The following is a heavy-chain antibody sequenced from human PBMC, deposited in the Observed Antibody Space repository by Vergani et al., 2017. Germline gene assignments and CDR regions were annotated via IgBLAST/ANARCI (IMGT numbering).Heavy chain of an antibody. CDR3: ARGGGPYGDYGGGY. J-gene: IGHJ4*02. V-gene: IGHV4-30-4*08. CDR2: IYYSGST. Sequence: QLQLQESGPGLVKPSETLSLTCTVSGGSISSSSYYWGWIRQPPGKGLEWIGYIYYSGSTYYNPSLKSRVTISVDTSKNQFSLKLSSVTAADTAVYYCARGGGPYGDYGGGYWGQGTLVTVSS. CDR1: GGSISSSSYY. D-gene: IGHD4-17*01.